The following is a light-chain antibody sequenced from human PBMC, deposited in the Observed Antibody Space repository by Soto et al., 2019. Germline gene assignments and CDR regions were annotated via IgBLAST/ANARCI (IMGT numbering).Light chain of an antibody. CDR2: DAS. CDR1: QYISNY. V-gene: IGKV1-33*01. CDR3: QQYDNLPLT. J-gene: IGKJ4*01. Sequence: DIQMTQSPSSLSASVGDRVTITCQASQYISNYLNWYQQKPGKAPKLLIYDASNLETGVTSRFSGSGSGTDFTLTISSLQTEDIATYYCQQYDNLPLTFGGGTKVEIK.